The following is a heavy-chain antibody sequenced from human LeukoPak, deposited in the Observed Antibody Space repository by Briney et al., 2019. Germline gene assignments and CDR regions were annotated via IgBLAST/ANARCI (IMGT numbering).Heavy chain of an antibody. CDR3: ASRKLGNDY. CDR2: IYTSGST. D-gene: IGHD7-27*01. J-gene: IGHJ4*02. V-gene: IGHV4-61*02. Sequence: CLWIRQPAGKGLEWIGRIYTSGSTNYNPSLKSRVTISISTSKNQFSLKLSSVTAADTAVYYCASRKLGNDYWGQGTLVTVSS.